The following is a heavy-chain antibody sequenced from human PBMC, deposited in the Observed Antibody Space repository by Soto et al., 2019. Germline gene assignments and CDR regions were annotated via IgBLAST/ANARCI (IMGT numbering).Heavy chain of an antibody. V-gene: IGHV3-23*01. CDR1: GFTFRNFV. D-gene: IGHD2-21*01. CDR3: AQERGWGVVSPSHDY. Sequence: EVQLLESGGAMVQPGGSLRLSCAASGFTFRNFVMSWVRQAPGKGLEWVSAIRATGGQTFYADSVKGRFTISRDNSKNMLYLQINSLRDEDTALYFCAQERGWGVVSPSHDYWGQGTLVTVSS. CDR2: IRATGGQT. J-gene: IGHJ4*02.